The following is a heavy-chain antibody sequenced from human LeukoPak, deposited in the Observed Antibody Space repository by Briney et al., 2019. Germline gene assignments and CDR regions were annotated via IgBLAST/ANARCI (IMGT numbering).Heavy chain of an antibody. J-gene: IGHJ4*02. CDR3: ARGVEPLAANTLAY. CDR1: GFTVITNH. D-gene: IGHD1-14*01. CDR2: LYSDGNT. V-gene: IGHV3-53*01. Sequence: PGGSLRLSCAASGFTVITNHVTWVRQAPGKGLEWVSVLYSDGNTKYADSVQGRFTISRDNSKNTLYLEMNSLSPDDTDVYYCARGVEPLAANTLAYWGQGTLVTVSS.